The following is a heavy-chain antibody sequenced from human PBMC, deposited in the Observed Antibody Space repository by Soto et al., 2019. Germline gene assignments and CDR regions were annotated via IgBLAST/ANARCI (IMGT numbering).Heavy chain of an antibody. V-gene: IGHV1-18*04. CDR1: GYTFTSYG. J-gene: IGHJ5*02. CDR3: ARDPGRWLQFWQNWFDP. CDR2: ISAYNGNT. D-gene: IGHD5-12*01. Sequence: QVQLVQSGAEVKKPGASVQVSCKASGYTFTSYGISWVRQAPGQGLEWMGWISAYNGNTNYAQKLQGRVTMTTDTSTSTAYMELRSLRSDDTAVYYCARDPGRWLQFWQNWFDPWGQGTLVTVSS.